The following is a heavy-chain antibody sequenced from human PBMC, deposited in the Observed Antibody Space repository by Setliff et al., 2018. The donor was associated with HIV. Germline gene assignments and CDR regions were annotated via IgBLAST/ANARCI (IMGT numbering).Heavy chain of an antibody. D-gene: IGHD2-21*02. CDR2: IIHSGST. V-gene: IGHV4-34*12. CDR1: GGSFSGYY. J-gene: IGHJ4*02. Sequence: SETLSLTCAVYGGSFSGYYWSWIRQPPGKGLEWIGEIIHSGSTNYNPSLKSRVTISVDTSKNQFSLKLSSVTAADTAVYYCARVVGTRAVDYWGQGTLVTVSS. CDR3: ARVVGTRAVDY.